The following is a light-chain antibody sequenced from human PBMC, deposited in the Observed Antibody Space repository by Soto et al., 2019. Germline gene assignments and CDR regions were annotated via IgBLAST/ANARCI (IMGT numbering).Light chain of an antibody. J-gene: IGKJ4*01. CDR3: QQSYSTPPT. V-gene: IGKV3-11*01. Sequence: EIVLTQSPATLSLSPGERATLSCRASQSLSRSLAWYQQKPGQAPRLLIYDASSLQSGVPSRFSGSGSGTDFTLTISSLQPEDFATYYCQQSYSTPPTFGGGTKVEIK. CDR2: DAS. CDR1: QSLSRS.